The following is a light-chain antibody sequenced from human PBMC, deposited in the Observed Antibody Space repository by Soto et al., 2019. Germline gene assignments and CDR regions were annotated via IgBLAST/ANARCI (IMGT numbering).Light chain of an antibody. CDR3: QQYDNVPLT. CDR1: QDITND. V-gene: IGKV1-33*01. Sequence: DIQMTQSPSSLSASVGDRVTITCQASQDITNDLNWYQQKPGKAPKVLIYEASNLKTGVPSRFSGSGSGTDFTFTISSLKPEDIATDFCQQYDNVPLTFGGGTKVEIK. CDR2: EAS. J-gene: IGKJ4*01.